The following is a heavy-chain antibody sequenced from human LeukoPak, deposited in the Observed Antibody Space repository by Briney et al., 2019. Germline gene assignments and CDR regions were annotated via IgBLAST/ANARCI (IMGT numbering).Heavy chain of an antibody. Sequence: ASVKVSCKASGYTFTGYYMHWVRQAPGQGLEWMGWINPNSGGTNCAQKFQGRVTMTRDTSISTAYMELSRLRSDDTAVYYCARNYDSSGYYYLDWGQGTLVTVSS. CDR1: GYTFTGYY. V-gene: IGHV1-2*02. D-gene: IGHD3-22*01. CDR2: INPNSGGT. J-gene: IGHJ4*02. CDR3: ARNYDSSGYYYLD.